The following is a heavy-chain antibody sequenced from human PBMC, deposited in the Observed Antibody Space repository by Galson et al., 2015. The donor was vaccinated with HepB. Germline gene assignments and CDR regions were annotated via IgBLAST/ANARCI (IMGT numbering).Heavy chain of an antibody. CDR3: AKDLMTTVTTSPGGEDGKVDAFDI. D-gene: IGHD4-17*01. CDR2: ISGSGGST. Sequence: SLRLSCAASGFTFSSYAMSWVRQAPGKGLEWVSAISGSGGSTYYADSVKGRFTISGDNSKNTLYLQMNSLRAEDTAVYYCAKDLMTTVTTSPGGEDGKVDAFDIWGQGTMVTVSS. J-gene: IGHJ3*02. CDR1: GFTFSSYA. V-gene: IGHV3-23*01.